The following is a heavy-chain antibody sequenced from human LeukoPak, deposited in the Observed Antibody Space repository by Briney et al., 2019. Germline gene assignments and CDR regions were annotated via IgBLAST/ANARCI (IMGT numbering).Heavy chain of an antibody. CDR1: GGSISSYY. CDR2: IYYSGST. J-gene: IGHJ4*02. V-gene: IGHV4-59*01. CDR3: ARGGDVLGR. D-gene: IGHD1-26*01. Sequence: PSETLSLTCTVSGGSISSYYWSWIRQPPGKGLEWIGYIYYSGSTNYNPSLKSRVTISVDTSRNQFSLKLSSVTAADAAVYYCARGGDVLGRWGQGTLVTVSS.